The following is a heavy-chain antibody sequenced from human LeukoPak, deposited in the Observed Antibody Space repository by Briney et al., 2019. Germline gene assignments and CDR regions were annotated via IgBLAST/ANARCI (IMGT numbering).Heavy chain of an antibody. V-gene: IGHV4-38-2*02. CDR2: IYHSGST. Sequence: SETLSLTCTVSGYSISSGYYWGWIRQPPGKGLEWIGSIYHSGSTYYNPSLKSRVTISVDTSKNPFSLKLSSVTAADTAVYYCARDQPYMDVWGKGTTVTVSS. CDR3: ARDQPYMDV. CDR1: GYSISSGYY. J-gene: IGHJ6*03.